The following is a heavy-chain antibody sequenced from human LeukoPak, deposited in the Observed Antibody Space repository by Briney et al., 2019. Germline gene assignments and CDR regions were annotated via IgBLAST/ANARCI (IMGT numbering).Heavy chain of an antibody. D-gene: IGHD4-17*01. CDR1: GGSFSGYY. CDR2: IYTSGST. J-gene: IGHJ5*02. V-gene: IGHV4-4*07. Sequence: SETLSLTCAVYGGSFSGYYWSWIRQPAGKGLEWIGRIYTSGSTNYNPSLKSRVTMSVDTSKNQFSLKLSSVTAADTAVYYCARDREDYGDYVFWFDPWGQGTLVTVSS. CDR3: ARDREDYGDYVFWFDP.